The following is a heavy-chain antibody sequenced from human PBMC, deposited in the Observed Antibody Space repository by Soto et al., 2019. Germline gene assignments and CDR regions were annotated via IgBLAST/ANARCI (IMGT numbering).Heavy chain of an antibody. CDR1: GFSLSTSGVG. Sequence: QITLKESGPTLVKPTQTLTLTCTFSGFSLSTSGVGVGWIRQPPGKALEWLGFIYWDDDKRYSPSLQSRLSNGRSNSTYQVVHTMTSIDPVNTATYYCAHRSRYGSGSYSLDYWGQGSLLTVSS. D-gene: IGHD3-10*01. V-gene: IGHV2-5*02. CDR3: AHRSRYGSGSYSLDY. J-gene: IGHJ4*02. CDR2: IYWDDDK.